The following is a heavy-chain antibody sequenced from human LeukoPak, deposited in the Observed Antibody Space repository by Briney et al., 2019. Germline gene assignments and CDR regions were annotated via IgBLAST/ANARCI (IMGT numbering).Heavy chain of an antibody. J-gene: IGHJ4*02. CDR2: MNPNSGNT. V-gene: IGHV1-8*01. CDR1: GYTFTSYD. D-gene: IGHD3-22*01. CDR3: ATWLYDSSGYTLGY. Sequence: ASVKVSCKASGYTFTSYDINWVRQATGQGLEWMEWMNPNSGNTGYAQKFQGRVTMTRNTSISTAYMELSSLRSEDTAVYYCATWLYDSSGYTLGYWGQGTLVTVSS.